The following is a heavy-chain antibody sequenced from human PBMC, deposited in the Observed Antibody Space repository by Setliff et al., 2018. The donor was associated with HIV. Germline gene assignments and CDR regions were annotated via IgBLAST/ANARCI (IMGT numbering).Heavy chain of an antibody. CDR3: ARWRGYYDFWSVNLYGASYFDY. CDR1: GGSISSSSHY. V-gene: IGHV4-39*07. D-gene: IGHD3-3*01. J-gene: IGHJ4*02. CDR2: MYYSGST. Sequence: SETLSLTCIVSGGSISSSSHYWGWIRQPPGKGLEWIGSMYYSGSTNYNPSLKSRVTISVDTSKNQFSLKLTSVTAADTAVYYCARWRGYYDFWSVNLYGASYFDYWGQGTLVTVSS.